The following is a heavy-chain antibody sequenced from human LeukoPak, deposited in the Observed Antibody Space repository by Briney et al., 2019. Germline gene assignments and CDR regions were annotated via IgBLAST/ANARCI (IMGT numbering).Heavy chain of an antibody. Sequence: ASVKVSCKASGYIFTDYYIHWVRQAPGQGLEWMGWINPNSGGTNYAQKFQGRVTMTRDTSISTAYMELSRLRSDDTAVYYCARYAIFGVVIDDYWGQGTLVTVSS. J-gene: IGHJ4*02. V-gene: IGHV1-2*02. CDR3: ARYAIFGVVIDDY. D-gene: IGHD3-3*01. CDR1: GYIFTDYY. CDR2: INPNSGGT.